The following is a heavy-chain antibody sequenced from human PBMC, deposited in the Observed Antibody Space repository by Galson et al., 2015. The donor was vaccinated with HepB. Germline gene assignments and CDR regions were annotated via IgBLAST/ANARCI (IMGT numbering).Heavy chain of an antibody. CDR3: SGSRRQAFDI. J-gene: IGHJ3*02. Sequence: SLRLSCAASGFTFSSYAMHWVRQAPGKGLEWVAVIWYDGSSKYYADSVKGRFTISRDNSKNTLYLQMNSLRAEDTAVYYCSGSRRQAFDIWGQGTMVTVSS. V-gene: IGHV3-33*08. D-gene: IGHD1-26*01. CDR2: IWYDGSSK. CDR1: GFTFSSYA.